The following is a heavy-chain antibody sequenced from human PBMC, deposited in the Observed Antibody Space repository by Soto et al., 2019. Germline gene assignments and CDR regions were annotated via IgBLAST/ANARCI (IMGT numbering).Heavy chain of an antibody. Sequence: TVSGGSISSYYWSWIRQPPGKGLEWIGYIYYSGSTNYNPSLKSRVTISVDTSKNQFSLKLSSVTAADTAVYYCASTHDYGDYTFDYWGQGTLVTVSS. D-gene: IGHD4-17*01. V-gene: IGHV4-59*01. CDR3: ASTHDYGDYTFDY. CDR2: IYYSGST. J-gene: IGHJ4*02. CDR1: GGSISSYY.